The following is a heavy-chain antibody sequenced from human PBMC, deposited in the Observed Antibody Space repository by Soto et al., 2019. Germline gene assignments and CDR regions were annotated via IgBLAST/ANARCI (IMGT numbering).Heavy chain of an antibody. CDR3: AKEGYVSGFF. J-gene: IGHJ4*02. V-gene: IGHV3-23*01. CDR2: IDSGGNT. CDR1: GFTISTHA. Sequence: EVQLLESGGGLVQPGGSLRLSCAVSGFTISTHAIIWVRQGPGKGLEWVSGIDSGGNTYYGDSVKGRFTISRDNSKNALYLKMNSLRAEDTAEYYCAKEGYVSGFFWGQGTLVTVSS. D-gene: IGHD3-10*01.